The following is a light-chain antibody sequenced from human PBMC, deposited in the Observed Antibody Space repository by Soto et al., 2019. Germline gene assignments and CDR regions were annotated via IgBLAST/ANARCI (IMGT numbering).Light chain of an antibody. CDR1: RGVSSY. CDR3: QQRSNWPPSWT. V-gene: IGKV3-11*01. Sequence: TQSPSTLSAPIGDRVTITCRASRGVSSYLAWYQQKPGQAPRLLIYDASNRATGIPARFSGSGSGTDFTLTISSLEPEDFAVYYCQQRSNWPPSWTFGQGTKVDIK. J-gene: IGKJ1*01. CDR2: DAS.